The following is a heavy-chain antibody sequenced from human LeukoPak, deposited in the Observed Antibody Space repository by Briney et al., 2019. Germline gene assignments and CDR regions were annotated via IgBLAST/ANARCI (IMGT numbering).Heavy chain of an antibody. CDR2: ISSSRNYI. D-gene: IGHD3-9*01. Sequence: GGSLRLSCAASGFIFSSYCMNWVRQAPGKGLEWVSSISSSRNYIYYADSAKGRFTISRDNAKNSLYLQMNSLRAEDTAVYYCARGGDFDWLRAFDIWGQGTMVTVSS. V-gene: IGHV3-21*06. CDR1: GFIFSSYC. J-gene: IGHJ3*02. CDR3: ARGGDFDWLRAFDI.